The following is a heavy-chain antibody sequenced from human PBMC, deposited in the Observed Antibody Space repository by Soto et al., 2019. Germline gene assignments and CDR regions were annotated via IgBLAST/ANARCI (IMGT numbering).Heavy chain of an antibody. CDR3: ARHGSN. J-gene: IGHJ4*02. Sequence: QLQLQESGPGLVKPSETLSLTCTVSGVSISNSSYYWGWIRRPTGKGLEWIGTIYYSGITYYNPSLKSRVTTSVDTSKNQFSLKLTSGTAADTDVYYCARHGSNWGQGTLVTVSS. CDR2: IYYSGIT. V-gene: IGHV4-39*01. CDR1: GVSISNSSYY.